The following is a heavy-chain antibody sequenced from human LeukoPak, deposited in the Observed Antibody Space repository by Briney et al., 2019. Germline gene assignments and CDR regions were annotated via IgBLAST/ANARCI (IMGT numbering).Heavy chain of an antibody. CDR3: AKEWLYSRSWYALDV. Sequence: PGGSLRPSCAASGFTFSSYAMSWVRQAPGKGLEWVSAISGSGGGTSYANSVKGRFTISRDNSKNTLYLQMNSLRAEDTAVYYFAKEWLYSRSWYALDVWGQGITVTVSS. D-gene: IGHD6-13*01. V-gene: IGHV3-23*01. CDR2: ISGSGGGT. CDR1: GFTFSSYA. J-gene: IGHJ6*02.